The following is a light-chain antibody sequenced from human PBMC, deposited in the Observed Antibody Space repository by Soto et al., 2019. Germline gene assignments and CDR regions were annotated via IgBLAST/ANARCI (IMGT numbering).Light chain of an antibody. CDR2: TGS. Sequence: EITMTQTTSYVSGSFGDSVTRTCRASQGIKNWLAWYQQKPGKAPNLLIYTGSSLQSGVPSRFSGSGSGTDFTLTINSLQPEDFAPYYCQQAASFPITFGQRTLLEIK. J-gene: IGKJ5*01. CDR3: QQAASFPIT. CDR1: QGIKNW. V-gene: IGKV1-12*01.